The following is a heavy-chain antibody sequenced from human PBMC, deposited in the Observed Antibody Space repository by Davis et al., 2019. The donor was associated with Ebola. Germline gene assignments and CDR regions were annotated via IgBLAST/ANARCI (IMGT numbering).Heavy chain of an antibody. CDR1: GFTFNTYN. J-gene: IGHJ6*03. D-gene: IGHD3-16*01. CDR2: IRFDESNK. CDR3: ANAGGKYYYYFMDV. V-gene: IGHV3-30*02. Sequence: GSLRLSCAASGFTFNTYNMYWVRQAPGRGLEWMSFIRFDESNKYYADSVKGRFTISRDNSKNTLYLQMNSLRVEDTAVYYCANAGGKYYYYFMDVWGKGTTVTVSS.